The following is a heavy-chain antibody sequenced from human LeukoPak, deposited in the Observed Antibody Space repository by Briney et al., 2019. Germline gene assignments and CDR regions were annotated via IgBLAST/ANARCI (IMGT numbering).Heavy chain of an antibody. CDR3: ARPKGGLGYNWLDP. V-gene: IGHV4-4*09. J-gene: IGHJ5*02. CDR2: IYTSGTT. Sequence: SETLSLTCTVSGGPIDSYYWTWIRQVPGKEMEWIGYIYTSGTTDYNPSLKSRVTISKDTSRKQIFLKLTSVTAADTAIYYCARPKGGLGYNWLDPWGQGTLVTVSS. CDR1: GGPIDSYY. D-gene: IGHD3-16*01.